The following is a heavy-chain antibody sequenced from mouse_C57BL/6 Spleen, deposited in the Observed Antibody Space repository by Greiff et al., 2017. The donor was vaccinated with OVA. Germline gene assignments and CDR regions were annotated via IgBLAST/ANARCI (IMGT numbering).Heavy chain of an antibody. CDR1: GYTFTSYW. V-gene: IGHV1-59*01. CDR2: IDPSDSYT. Sequence: VQLQQPGAELVRPGTSVKLSCKASGYTFTSYWMHWVKQRPGQGLEWIGVIDPSDSYTNYNQKFKGKATLTVDTSSSTAYMQLSSLTSEDSAVYYCASWGSWYFDVWGTGTTVTVSS. CDR3: ASWGSWYFDV. J-gene: IGHJ1*03.